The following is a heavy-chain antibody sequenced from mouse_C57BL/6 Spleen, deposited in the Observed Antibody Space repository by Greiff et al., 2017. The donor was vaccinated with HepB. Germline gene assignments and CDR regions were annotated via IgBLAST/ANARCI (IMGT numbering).Heavy chain of an antibody. CDR3: AYNGYAMDY. V-gene: IGHV1-82*01. CDR2: IYPGDGDT. D-gene: IGHD6-1*01. Sequence: QVQLQQSGPELVKPGASVKISCKASGYAFSSSWMNWVKQRPGKGLEWIGRIYPGDGDTNYNGKFKGKATLTADKSSSTAYMQLSSLTSEDSAVHFCAYNGYAMDYWGQGTSVTVSS. J-gene: IGHJ4*01. CDR1: GYAFSSSW.